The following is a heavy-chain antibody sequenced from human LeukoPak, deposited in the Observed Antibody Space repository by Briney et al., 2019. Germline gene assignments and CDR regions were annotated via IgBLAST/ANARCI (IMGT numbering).Heavy chain of an antibody. CDR1: GYTFTGYY. CDR2: INPNSGGT. CDR3: ARGVDYYDSSGYINY. J-gene: IGHJ4*02. V-gene: IGHV1-2*02. D-gene: IGHD3-22*01. Sequence: ASVKVSCKASGYTFTGYYMHWVRQAPGQGLEWMGWINPNSGGTNYAQKFQGRVTMTRDTSISTAYMELSRLRSDDTSVYYCARGVDYYDSSGYINYWGQGTLVTVSS.